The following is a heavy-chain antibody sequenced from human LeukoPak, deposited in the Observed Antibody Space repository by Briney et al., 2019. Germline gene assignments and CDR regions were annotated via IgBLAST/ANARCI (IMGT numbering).Heavy chain of an antibody. J-gene: IGHJ4*02. D-gene: IGHD2-8*01. V-gene: IGHV1-46*01. CDR1: GYTFTSYH. Sequence: ASVRVSCKASGYTFTSYHMHWVRQAPGQGLEWMGLINLSGGSTTYAQRFQGRVTLTRDTSTSTVYMELSSLRSEDTAVYYCARDYVDDIPMIKDYWGQGTLVTVSS. CDR2: INLSGGST. CDR3: ARDYVDDIPMIKDY.